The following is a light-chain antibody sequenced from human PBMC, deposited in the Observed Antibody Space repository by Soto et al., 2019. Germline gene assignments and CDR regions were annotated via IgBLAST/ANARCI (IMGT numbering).Light chain of an antibody. CDR3: QQDVRLPPLP. Sequence: EIVLTQSPGTLSLSPGERATLSCRPSQSVRSNYLAWYQQKPGQAPSLLIYGASSRATGIPDRFNGSGPGTDFPLTISRLEPEDFVVYYGQQDVRLPPLPYGGGSHVDTK. V-gene: IGKV3-20*01. CDR1: QSVRSNY. CDR2: GAS. J-gene: IGKJ4*02.